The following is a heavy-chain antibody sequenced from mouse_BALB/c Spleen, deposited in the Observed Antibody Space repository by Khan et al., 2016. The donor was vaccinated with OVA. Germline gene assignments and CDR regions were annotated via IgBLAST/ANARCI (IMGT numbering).Heavy chain of an antibody. D-gene: IGHD1-1*01. V-gene: IGHV1S136*01. CDR2: IYPYTDDT. CDR1: GYTFTDYV. J-gene: IGHJ4*01. CDR3: ARSTTDYYTMDY. Sequence: IQLVQSGPELVKPGASVKMSCKASGYTFTDYVIHWVKQKPGQGIEWIGYIYPYTDDTESTEGFKGKATLTLDKSSSTAYMDLSSLTSADSSVYYCARSTTDYYTMDYWGQGASVTVSS.